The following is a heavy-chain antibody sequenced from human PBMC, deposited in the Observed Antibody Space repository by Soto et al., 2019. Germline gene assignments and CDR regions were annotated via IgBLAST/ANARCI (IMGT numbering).Heavy chain of an antibody. V-gene: IGHV4-59*01. D-gene: IGHD6-13*01. CDR2: LYYTGTT. CDR3: AKYRRTEAEGFTLDY. CDR1: GDSINNSY. J-gene: IGHJ4*02. Sequence: PSETLSLTCAVSGDSINNSYWSWIRQPPGKRLEWIGNLYYTGTTTYNPSLESRVTMSVDTSKNQFSLKLNSVDAADTAVYYCAKYRRTEAEGFTLDYWGRGTLVTV.